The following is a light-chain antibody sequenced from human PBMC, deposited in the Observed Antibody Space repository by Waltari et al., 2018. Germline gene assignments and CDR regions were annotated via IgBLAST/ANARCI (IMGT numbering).Light chain of an antibody. CDR1: QSVSRA. V-gene: IGKV3-20*01. Sequence: EIVFTQLPGSLSPSPAERVSLSCRASQSVSRALAWYQQKPGQAPRLLIFGASNRATGIPDRFSGSGSETDFSLTISRLEPEDFAVYYCQHYVRLPATFGRGTKVEIK. CDR2: GAS. CDR3: QHYVRLPAT. J-gene: IGKJ1*01.